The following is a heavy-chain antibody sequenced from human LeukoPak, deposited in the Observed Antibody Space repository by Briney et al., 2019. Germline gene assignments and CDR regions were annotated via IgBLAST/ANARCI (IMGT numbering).Heavy chain of an antibody. CDR1: GGSISSYY. V-gene: IGHV4-4*08. CDR3: ARDGSGYDAFDI. Sequence: ASETLSLTCTVSGGSISSYYWSWIRQPPEKGLEWIGRIYTSGSTNYNPSLKSRVTISVDTSKNQFSLKLSSVTAADTAVYYCARDGSGYDAFDIWGQGTMVTVSS. CDR2: IYTSGST. J-gene: IGHJ3*02. D-gene: IGHD5-12*01.